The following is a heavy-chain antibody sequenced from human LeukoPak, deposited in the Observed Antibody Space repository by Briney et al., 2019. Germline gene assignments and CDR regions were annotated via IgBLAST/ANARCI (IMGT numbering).Heavy chain of an antibody. CDR1: GYTFTSYY. V-gene: IGHV1-46*01. Sequence: ASVKVSCKASGYTFTSYYMHWVRQAPGQGLEWMGIINPSGGSTSYAQKFQGRVTMTRDTSTSTVYMELSSLRSEDTAVYYCANFGVVIIRAFDIWGQGTMVTVSS. J-gene: IGHJ3*02. CDR3: ANFGVVIIRAFDI. D-gene: IGHD3-3*01. CDR2: INPSGGST.